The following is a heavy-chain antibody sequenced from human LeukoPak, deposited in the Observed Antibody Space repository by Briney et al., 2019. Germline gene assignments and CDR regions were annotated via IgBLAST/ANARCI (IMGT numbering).Heavy chain of an antibody. V-gene: IGHV1-2*06. J-gene: IGHJ4*02. Sequence: ASVKVSCKASGYTFTGYYMHWVRQAPGQGLEWMGRINPNSGGTNYAQKFQGRVTMTRDTSISTAYMELSGLRSHDTAVYYCARGGTNWGYYFDYWGQGTLVTVSS. CDR2: INPNSGGT. CDR1: GYTFTGYY. D-gene: IGHD7-27*01. CDR3: ARGGTNWGYYFDY.